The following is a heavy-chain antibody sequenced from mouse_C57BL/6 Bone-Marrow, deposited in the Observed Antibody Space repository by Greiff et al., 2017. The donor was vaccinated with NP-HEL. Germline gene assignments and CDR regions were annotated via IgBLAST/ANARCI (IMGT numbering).Heavy chain of an antibody. J-gene: IGHJ3*01. V-gene: IGHV14-2*01. CDR1: GFNIKDYY. Sequence: VQLQQSGAELVKPGASVKLSCTASGFNIKDYYMHWVKQRTEQGLEWIGRIDPEDGETKYVPKFQGKATITADTSSNTAYLQLSSLTSEDTAVYYCAPYYYGSSYRAYWGQGTLVTVSA. CDR3: APYYYGSSYRAY. D-gene: IGHD1-1*01. CDR2: IDPEDGET.